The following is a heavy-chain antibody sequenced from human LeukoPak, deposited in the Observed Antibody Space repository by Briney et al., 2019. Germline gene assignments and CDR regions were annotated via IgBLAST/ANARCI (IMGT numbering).Heavy chain of an antibody. Sequence: PSETLSLTCTVSGGSISSGDYYWSRIRQPPGKGLEWIGYIYYSGSTYYNPSLKSRVTISVDTSKNQFSLKLSSVTAADTAVYYCARVSAYYYDSSGYYYDYWGQGTLVTVSS. J-gene: IGHJ4*02. CDR2: IYYSGST. D-gene: IGHD3-22*01. V-gene: IGHV4-30-4*01. CDR3: ARVSAYYYDSSGYYYDY. CDR1: GGSISSGDYY.